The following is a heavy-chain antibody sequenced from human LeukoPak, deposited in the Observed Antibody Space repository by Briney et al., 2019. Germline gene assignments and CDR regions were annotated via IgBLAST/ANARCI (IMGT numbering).Heavy chain of an antibody. J-gene: IGHJ4*02. CDR1: GYTFTSYG. V-gene: IGHV1-18*01. CDR2: ISAYNGNT. CDR3: ARDWVSYYDSSGYPPLDY. D-gene: IGHD3-22*01. Sequence: ASVKVSCKASGYTFTSYGISWVRQAPGQGLEWMGWISAYNGNTNYAQKLQGRVTMTTDTSTSTAYMELRSLRSDDTAVYYCARDWVSYYDSSGYPPLDYWGQGTLVTVSS.